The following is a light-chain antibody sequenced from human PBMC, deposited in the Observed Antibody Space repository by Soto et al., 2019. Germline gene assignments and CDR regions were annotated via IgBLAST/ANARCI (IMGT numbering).Light chain of an antibody. CDR3: QQYGSSPET. CDR1: QSVSSSY. CDR2: GAS. J-gene: IGKJ1*01. V-gene: IGKV3-20*01. Sequence: EIVLTQSPGTRSLSPGERATLSCRASQSVSSSYLAWYQQKPGQAPRLLIYGASSRATGIPDRFSGSGSGTDFTLTISRLEPEDFAVYYCQQYGSSPETFGPGPKVHI.